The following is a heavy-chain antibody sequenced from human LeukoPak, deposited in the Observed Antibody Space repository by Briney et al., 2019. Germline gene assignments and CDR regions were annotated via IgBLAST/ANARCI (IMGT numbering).Heavy chain of an antibody. CDR1: GGSISSSSYY. CDR3: AREVVPAASSWFDP. J-gene: IGHJ5*02. V-gene: IGHV4-39*07. D-gene: IGHD2-2*01. CDR2: IYYSGST. Sequence: SETLSLTCTVSGGSISSSSYYWGWIRQPPGKGLEWIGSIYYSGSTYYNPSLKSRVTISVDTSKNQFSLKLSSVTAADTAVYYCAREVVPAASSWFDPWGQGTLVTVSS.